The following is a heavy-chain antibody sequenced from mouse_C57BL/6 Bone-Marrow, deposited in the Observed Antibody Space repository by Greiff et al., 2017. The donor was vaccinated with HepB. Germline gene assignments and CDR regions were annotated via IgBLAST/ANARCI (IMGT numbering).Heavy chain of an antibody. Sequence: VKVVESGAELVRPGASVKLSCKASGYTFTDYYINWVKQRPGQGLEWIARIYPGSGNTYYNEKFKGKATLTAEKSSSTAYMQLSSLTSEDSAVYFCARRRGGYDYDGDYFDYWGQGTTLTVSS. D-gene: IGHD2-4*01. CDR2: IYPGSGNT. V-gene: IGHV1-76*01. J-gene: IGHJ2*01. CDR3: ARRRGGYDYDGDYFDY. CDR1: GYTFTDYY.